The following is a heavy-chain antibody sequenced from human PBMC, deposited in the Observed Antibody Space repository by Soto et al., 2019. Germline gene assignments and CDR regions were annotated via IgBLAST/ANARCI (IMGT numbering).Heavy chain of an antibody. CDR2: IYYSGST. J-gene: IGHJ5*02. D-gene: IGHD2-15*01. CDR1: GRSISSGGSY. CDR3: AREFHCQKDMVPGVWWFDP. Sequence: TLSLTCTVSGRSISSGGSYWTWIRQHPGKGLEWIGYIYYSGSTYYNPSLKSRVTISVDTSKNQFSLKLSSVTAADTAVYDCAREFHCQKDMVPGVWWFDPWGQGTLVTVSS. V-gene: IGHV4-31*03.